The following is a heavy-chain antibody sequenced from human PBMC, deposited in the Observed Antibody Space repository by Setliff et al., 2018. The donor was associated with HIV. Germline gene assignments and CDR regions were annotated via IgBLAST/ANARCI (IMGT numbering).Heavy chain of an antibody. V-gene: IGHV4-34*01. CDR2: INHGGTT. CDR1: GGSFSDTY. CDR3: ARGLRSSNWYGDKYFYYMDV. Sequence: TSETLSLTCAVYGGSFSDTYWTWIRQPPGKGLEWVGDINHGGTTNYNPSLKGRVAISIDGSEKQFSLRLTSVTAADTSVYYCARGLRSSNWYGDKYFYYMDVWGKGTTVT. D-gene: IGHD6-13*01. J-gene: IGHJ6*04.